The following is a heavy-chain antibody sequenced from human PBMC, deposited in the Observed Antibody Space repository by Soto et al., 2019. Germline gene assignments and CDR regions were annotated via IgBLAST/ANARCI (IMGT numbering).Heavy chain of an antibody. D-gene: IGHD3-16*01. CDR2: IVVDSGNT. CDR3: AAGGLETDMIRVFDY. V-gene: IGHV1-58*01. J-gene: IGHJ4*02. Sequence: SVKVSCKSSGFTFSNAVVQWVRQARGQRLEWIGRIVVDSGNTNYAQKFQERITITRDMSTSTVYMELRSLRSEDMAVYYCAAGGLETDMIRVFDYWGQGTLVTVSS. CDR1: GFTFSNAV.